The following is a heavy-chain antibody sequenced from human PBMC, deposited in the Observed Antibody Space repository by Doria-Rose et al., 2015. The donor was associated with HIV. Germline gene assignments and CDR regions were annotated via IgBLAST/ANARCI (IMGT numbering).Heavy chain of an antibody. D-gene: IGHD6-13*01. CDR3: ARIKSSRWYHKYYFDF. J-gene: IGHJ4*02. CDR2: IFSDDER. Sequence: PTETPTLTCTVSGVSLSSPGMGVSWIRQPPGKALEWLANIFSDDERSYKTSLKSRLTISRGTSKSQVVLTMTDMDPVDTATYYCARIKSSRWYHKYYFDFWGQGTLVIVSA. V-gene: IGHV2-26*01. CDR1: GVSLSSPGMG.